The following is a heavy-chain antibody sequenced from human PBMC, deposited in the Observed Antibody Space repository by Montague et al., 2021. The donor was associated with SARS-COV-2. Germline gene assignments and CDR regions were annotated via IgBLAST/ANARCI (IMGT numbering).Heavy chain of an antibody. CDR3: ARDDPYCTNGVCYTGNWFGP. Sequence: CAISGDSVSSNSAAWNWIRQSPSRGLEWLGRTYYRSKWYNDYAVSVKSRITINPDTSKNQFSLQLNSMTPEDTAVYYCARDDPYCTNGVCYTGNWFGPWGQGTLVTVSS. J-gene: IGHJ5*02. CDR2: TYYRSKWYN. D-gene: IGHD2-8*01. V-gene: IGHV6-1*01. CDR1: GDSVSSNSAA.